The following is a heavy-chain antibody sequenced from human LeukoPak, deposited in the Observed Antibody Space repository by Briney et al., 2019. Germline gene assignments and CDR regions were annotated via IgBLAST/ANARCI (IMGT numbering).Heavy chain of an antibody. D-gene: IGHD2-21*02. J-gene: IGHJ3*02. V-gene: IGHV3-30-3*01. CDR1: GFTFSSYA. Sequence: GGSLRLSCAASGFTFSSYAMHWVRQAPGKGLEGVAVISYDGSNKYYADSVKGRFTISRDNSKNTLYLQMNSLRAEDTAVYYCARGGDPGAFDIWGQGTMVTVSS. CDR2: ISYDGSNK. CDR3: ARGGDPGAFDI.